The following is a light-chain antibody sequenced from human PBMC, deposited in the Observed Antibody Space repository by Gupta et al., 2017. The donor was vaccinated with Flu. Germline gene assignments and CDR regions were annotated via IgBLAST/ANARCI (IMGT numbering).Light chain of an antibody. J-gene: IGLJ2*01. CDR1: SSDVGSYNL. CDR2: EVT. CDR3: CSYAGSSTLV. Sequence: SFTISSSGASSDVGSYNLVSWYQQHPGKAPKLMIYEVTKRPSGVSDRFSGSKSGNTASLTISGRQAEDEADYYCCSYAGSSTLVFGGGTKLTVL. V-gene: IGLV2-23*02.